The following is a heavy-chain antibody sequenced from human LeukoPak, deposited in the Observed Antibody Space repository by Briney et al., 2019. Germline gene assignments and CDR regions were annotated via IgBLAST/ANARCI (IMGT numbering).Heavy chain of an antibody. Sequence: ASVKVSRKASGGTFSKNVVSWVRQAPGQGLEWMGGIIPFFDVVSSAQRFQGRVTITADESTSTAYMELSSLRSEDTAVYYCARVPGIWNPFDYWGQGTLVTVSS. D-gene: IGHD1-1*01. CDR3: ARVPGIWNPFDY. V-gene: IGHV1-69*13. J-gene: IGHJ4*02. CDR1: GGTFSKNV. CDR2: IIPFFDVV.